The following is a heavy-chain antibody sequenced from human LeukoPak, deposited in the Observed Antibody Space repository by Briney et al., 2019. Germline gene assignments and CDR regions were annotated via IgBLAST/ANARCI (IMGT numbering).Heavy chain of an antibody. V-gene: IGHV4-34*01. J-gene: IGHJ4*02. Sequence: PSETLSLTCAVYGGSFSGYYRSWIRQPPGKGLEWIGEINHSGSTNYNPSLKSRVTISVDTSKNQFFLKLSAVTAADTAVYYCARVGYCSSTSCYVGDYWGQGTLVTVSS. CDR1: GGSFSGYY. CDR2: INHSGST. D-gene: IGHD2-2*01. CDR3: ARVGYCSSTSCYVGDY.